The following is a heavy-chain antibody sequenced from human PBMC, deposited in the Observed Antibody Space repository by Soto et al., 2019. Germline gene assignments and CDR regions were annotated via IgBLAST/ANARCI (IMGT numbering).Heavy chain of an antibody. V-gene: IGHV3-48*03. CDR1: GFTFSSYE. CDR2: ISSSGSTI. Sequence: PGGSLRLSCAASGFTFSSYEMDWVRQAPGKGLEWVSYISSSGSTIYYADSVKGRFTISRDNAKNSLYLQMNSLRAEDTAVYYCAIDPNWEWGYWGQGAPVTVSS. J-gene: IGHJ4*02. D-gene: IGHD1-1*01. CDR3: AIDPNWEWGY.